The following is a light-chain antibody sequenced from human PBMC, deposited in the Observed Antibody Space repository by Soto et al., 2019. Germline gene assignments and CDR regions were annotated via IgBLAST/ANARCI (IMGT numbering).Light chain of an antibody. CDR1: ETISSDK. CDR3: QQYGSGT. J-gene: IGKJ1*01. CDR2: GTF. Sequence: EIVLTQSPGTLSVSPGERATLSCRASETISSDKLAWYQQKPGQPPSLLIYGTFSRATGIPDRFSGSGSGTNFTLTISRLEPEDSAMYYCQQYGSGTFGQVTKVEI. V-gene: IGKV3-20*01.